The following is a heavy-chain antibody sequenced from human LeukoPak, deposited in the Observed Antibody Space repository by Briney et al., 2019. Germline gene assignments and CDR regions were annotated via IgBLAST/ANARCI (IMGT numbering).Heavy chain of an antibody. CDR2: ISYDGSNK. CDR3: AKVRWELLQPRLIDY. J-gene: IGHJ4*02. CDR1: GFTFSSYG. Sequence: PGGSLRLSCAASGFTFSSYGTHWVRQAPGKGLEWVAVISYDGSNKYYADSVKGRFTISRDNSKNTLYLQMNSLRAEDTAVYYCAKVRWELLQPRLIDYWGQGTLVTVSS. V-gene: IGHV3-30*18. D-gene: IGHD1-26*01.